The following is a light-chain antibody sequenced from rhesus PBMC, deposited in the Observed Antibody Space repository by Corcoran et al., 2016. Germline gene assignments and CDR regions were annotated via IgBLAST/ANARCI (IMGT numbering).Light chain of an antibody. V-gene: IGKV1S12*01. J-gene: IGKJ4*01. CDR2: AAS. CDR3: QHYYDNPPT. CDR1: QNIYSH. Sequence: DIQMTQSPSALSASEGDRVTISCRASQNIYSHLAWYQQRQGKDSKLLNYAASNLKTGIPSRLSGSGSGTNFTLTISSLQPEDSATYYCQHYYDNPPTFGGGTKVEIK.